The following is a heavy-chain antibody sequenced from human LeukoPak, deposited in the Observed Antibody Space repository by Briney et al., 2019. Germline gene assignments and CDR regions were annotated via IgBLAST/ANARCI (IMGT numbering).Heavy chain of an antibody. CDR2: IYYTESTGTT. V-gene: IGHV4-39*07. Sequence: SETLSLTCSVSGVSIKSSGDYWGWIRQSPGKGLEWIGSIYYTESTGTTSYNPSLRSRVTISVDTSKNQFSLKVTSVTAADTAIYYCARGLPNRSVVVVPAAFDYWGQGTRVTVSS. CDR1: GVSIKSSGDY. J-gene: IGHJ4*02. CDR3: ARGLPNRSVVVVPAAFDY. D-gene: IGHD2-2*01.